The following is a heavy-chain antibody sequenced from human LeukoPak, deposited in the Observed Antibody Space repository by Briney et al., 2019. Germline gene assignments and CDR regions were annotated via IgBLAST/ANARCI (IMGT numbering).Heavy chain of an antibody. CDR1: GFTFSSYS. CDR3: ARGLRGVDY. CDR2: ISSSSSYI. D-gene: IGHD3-22*01. Sequence: GGSLRLSCAASGFTFSSYSMNWVRQAPGKGLEWVSSISSSSSYICYADSVKGRFTISRDNAKNSLYLQMNSLRAEDTAVYYCARGLRGVDYWGQGTLVTVSS. V-gene: IGHV3-21*01. J-gene: IGHJ4*02.